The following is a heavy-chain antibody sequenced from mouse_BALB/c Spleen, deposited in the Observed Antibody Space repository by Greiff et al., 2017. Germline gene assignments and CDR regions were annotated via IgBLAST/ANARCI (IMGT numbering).Heavy chain of an antibody. D-gene: IGHD2-14*01. CDR2: ISSGGSYT. J-gene: IGHJ2*01. CDR3: ARQGYDGGFDY. CDR1: GFTFSSYA. Sequence: EVQLVESGGGLVKPGGSLKLSCAASGFTFSSYAMSWVRQSPEKRLEWVAEISSGGSYTYYPDTVTGRFTISRDNAKNTLYLQMSSLKSEDTAMYYCARQGYDGGFDYWGQGTTLTVSS. V-gene: IGHV5-9-4*01.